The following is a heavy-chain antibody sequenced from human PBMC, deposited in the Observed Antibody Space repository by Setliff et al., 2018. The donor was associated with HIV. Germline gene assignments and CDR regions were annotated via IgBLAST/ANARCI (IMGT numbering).Heavy chain of an antibody. J-gene: IGHJ4*02. Sequence: SVKVSCKASGGPFSTYAITWVRQAPGQGLEWMGGIIPIVGTANYAQKFQGRVTITADESTSTAYMELSSLRSEETAVYYCARQGSPYYFDYWGQGTLVTVSS. V-gene: IGHV1-69*13. D-gene: IGHD2-15*01. CDR1: GGPFSTYA. CDR2: IIPIVGTA. CDR3: ARQGSPYYFDY.